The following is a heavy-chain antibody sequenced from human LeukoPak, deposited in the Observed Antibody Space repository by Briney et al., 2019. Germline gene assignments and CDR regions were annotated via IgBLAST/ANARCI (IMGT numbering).Heavy chain of an antibody. CDR1: GGSISSGGYS. CDR3: ARGDYTKNWFGP. D-gene: IGHD4-11*01. J-gene: IGHJ5*02. Sequence: PSETLSLTCAVSGGSISSGGYSWSWIRQPPGKGLEWIGYIYHSGSTYYNPSLKSRVTISVDRSKNQFSLKLSSVTAADTAVYYCARGDYTKNWFGPWGQGTLVTVSS. CDR2: IYHSGST. V-gene: IGHV4-30-2*01.